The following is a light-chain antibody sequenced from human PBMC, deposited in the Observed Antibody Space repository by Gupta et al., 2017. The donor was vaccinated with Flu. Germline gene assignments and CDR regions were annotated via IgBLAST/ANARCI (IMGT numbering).Light chain of an antibody. CDR3: VLYMGSGISV. Sequence: QTVVTQEPSFSVSPGGTVTLTCGLSSGSVSTSYYPSWYQQTPGQAPRTPIYSTNTRSSGVPDRFSGSILGNKAALTITGAQADDESAYYCVLYMGSGISVFGGGTKLTVL. V-gene: IGLV8-61*01. CDR2: STN. J-gene: IGLJ3*02. CDR1: SGSVSTSYY.